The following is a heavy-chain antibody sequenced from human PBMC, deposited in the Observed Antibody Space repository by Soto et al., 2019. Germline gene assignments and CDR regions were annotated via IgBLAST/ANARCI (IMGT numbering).Heavy chain of an antibody. CDR2: IYYSGST. CDR1: GGSISSYY. CDR3: ARESSSWQYNWFDP. J-gene: IGHJ5*02. D-gene: IGHD6-13*01. Sequence: SETLSLTCTVSGGSISSYYWSWIRQPPGKGLEWIGYIYYSGSTNYNPSLKSRVTISVDTSKNQFSLKLSSVTAAGTAVYYCARESSSWQYNWFDPWGQGTLVTVSS. V-gene: IGHV4-59*01.